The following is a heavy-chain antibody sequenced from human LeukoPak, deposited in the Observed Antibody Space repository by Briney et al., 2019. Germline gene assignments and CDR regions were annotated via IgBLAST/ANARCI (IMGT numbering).Heavy chain of an antibody. CDR3: ARDGAIVVVPAAIEFYYYYMDV. D-gene: IGHD2-2*02. J-gene: IGHJ6*03. Sequence: PGRSLRLSCAASGFTFSSYGMHWVRKAPGKGLEWVAVIWYDRSNKYYADSVKGRFTISRDNSKNTLYLQMNSLRAEDTAVYYCARDGAIVVVPAAIEFYYYYMDVWGKGTTVTVSS. CDR1: GFTFSSYG. V-gene: IGHV3-33*01. CDR2: IWYDRSNK.